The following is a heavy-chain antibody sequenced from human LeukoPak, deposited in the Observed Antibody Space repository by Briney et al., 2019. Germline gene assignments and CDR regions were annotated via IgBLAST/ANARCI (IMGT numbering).Heavy chain of an antibody. Sequence: GASVKVSCKASGYTFTSYYMHWVRQAPGQGLEWMGIINPSGGSTSYAQKFQGRVTMTRDMSTSTVYMELSSLRSEDTAVYYCARASGGGSGYFLYYYYYYMDVWGKGTTVTASS. D-gene: IGHD3-22*01. J-gene: IGHJ6*03. CDR3: ARASGGGSGYFLYYYYYYMDV. V-gene: IGHV1-46*01. CDR1: GYTFTSYY. CDR2: INPSGGST.